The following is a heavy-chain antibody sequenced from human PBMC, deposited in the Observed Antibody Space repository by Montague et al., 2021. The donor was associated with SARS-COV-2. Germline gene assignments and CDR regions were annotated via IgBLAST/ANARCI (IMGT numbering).Heavy chain of an antibody. CDR3: AKPLATGNYYY. Sequence: SETLSLTCTVSGGSISSSNYYWGWVRQPPGKGLEWIGSISYRGDPYYNPSLESRLTISVDTSQNQFSLKLSSVTAADTAVYYCAKPLATGNYYYWGQGTLVTVSS. D-gene: IGHD1-1*01. CDR2: ISYRGDP. CDR1: GGSISSSNYY. J-gene: IGHJ4*02. V-gene: IGHV4-39*01.